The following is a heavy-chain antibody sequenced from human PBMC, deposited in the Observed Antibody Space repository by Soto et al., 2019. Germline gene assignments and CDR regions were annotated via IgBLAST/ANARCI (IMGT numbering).Heavy chain of an antibody. CDR2: ISSSSSYI. D-gene: IGHD2-2*01. CDR3: ARDVRNEEGDCSSTSSYHYYYMVV. CDR1: GFTFSSYS. J-gene: IGHJ6*03. V-gene: IGHV3-21*01. Sequence: EVQLVESGGGLVKPGGSLRLSCAASGFTFSSYSMNWVRQAPGKGLEWVSSISSSSSYIYYADSVKGRLPISRDNAKNSLYLEMNGLRAEDTAVYYCARDVRNEEGDCSSTSSYHYYYMVVWCKGTTVTVSS.